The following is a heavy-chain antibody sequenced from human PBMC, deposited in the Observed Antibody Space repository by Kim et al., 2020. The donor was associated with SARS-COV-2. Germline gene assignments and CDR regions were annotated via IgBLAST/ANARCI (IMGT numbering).Heavy chain of an antibody. D-gene: IGHD3-9*01. CDR2: ISSDGVDK. CDR1: GFTYSSYD. CDR3: ARDHHHPLTGSWGRAFDI. V-gene: IGHV3-30*04. J-gene: IGHJ3*02. Sequence: GGSLRLSCAASGFTYSSYDMHWVRRAPGKGLEWVALISSDGVDKYYADSVRGRFTISRDNSKNTVFLQMNSLRRGDTAMYYCARDHHHPLTGSWGRAFDIWGQGTNVTVSP.